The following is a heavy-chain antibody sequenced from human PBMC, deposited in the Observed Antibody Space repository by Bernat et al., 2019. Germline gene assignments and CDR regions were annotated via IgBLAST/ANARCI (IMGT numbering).Heavy chain of an antibody. Sequence: EVQLLGSGGGLVQPGGSLRLSCAASGFTFSSHAMNWVRQAPGKGLEWVSGISVTGDSTYYADSVKGRFTISRDNSKNTLYLQMNSLRAEDTAVHYCARAKLYCGGSSCNSRYHYGMDVWGQGTTVTVSS. CDR1: GFTFSSHA. J-gene: IGHJ6*02. V-gene: IGHV3-23*01. CDR2: ISVTGDST. CDR3: ARAKLYCGGSSCNSRYHYGMDV. D-gene: IGHD2-15*01.